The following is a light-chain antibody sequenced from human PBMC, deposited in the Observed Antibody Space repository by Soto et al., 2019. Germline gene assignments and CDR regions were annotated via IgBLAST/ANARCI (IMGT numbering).Light chain of an antibody. Sequence: EIVLTQSPGTLSLSPGERGTLSCRASQSVSSEYLDWYQQKPGQAPRLLIYGASSRATGIPDRFSGSGSGTDFTLTISRLEPEDFAVYYCQQYGTSRFTFGPGTKVAIK. CDR2: GAS. V-gene: IGKV3-20*01. CDR3: QQYGTSRFT. J-gene: IGKJ3*01. CDR1: QSVSSEY.